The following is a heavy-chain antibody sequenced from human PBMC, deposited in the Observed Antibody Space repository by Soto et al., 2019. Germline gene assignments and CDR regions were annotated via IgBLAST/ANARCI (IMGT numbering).Heavy chain of an antibody. Sequence: GGSLRLSCAASGFTFSSYARSWVRQAPGKGLEWVSAISGSGGSTYYADSVKGRFTISRDNSKNTLYLQMNSLRAEDTAVYYCAKDLGDGVNYWYFDLWGRGTLVTVSS. V-gene: IGHV3-23*01. CDR1: GFTFSSYA. J-gene: IGHJ2*01. CDR3: AKDLGDGVNYWYFDL. D-gene: IGHD3-10*01. CDR2: ISGSGGST.